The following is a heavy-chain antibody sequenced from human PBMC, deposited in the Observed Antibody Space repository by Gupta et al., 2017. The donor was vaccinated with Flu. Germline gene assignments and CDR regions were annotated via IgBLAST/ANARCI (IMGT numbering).Heavy chain of an antibody. CDR3: AKGLKGYWASADALDI. D-gene: IGHD2-21*01. V-gene: IGHV3-30*18. J-gene: IGHJ3*02. Sequence: QVQLVESGGGVVQPGRSLRLSCAASGFTFSSYAMHWVRQAPGKGLEWVAVISYDGSKKYSADSVKGRFTISRDNSKNTMYLQMNSLRGADTAVYYGAKGLKGYWASADALDIWGQGTRGTISA. CDR2: ISYDGSKK. CDR1: GFTFSSYA.